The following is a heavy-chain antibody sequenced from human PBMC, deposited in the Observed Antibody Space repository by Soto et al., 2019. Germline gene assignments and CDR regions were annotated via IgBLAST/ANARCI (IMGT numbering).Heavy chain of an antibody. CDR3: ARTFYNYYDSSGYRYFDY. D-gene: IGHD3-22*01. J-gene: IGHJ4*02. V-gene: IGHV1-69*13. CDR1: GGTFSSYA. Sequence: SVKVSCKASGGTFSSYAISWVRQAPGQGLEWMGGIIPMFGTANYAQKFQGRVTITADESTSTAYMELSSLRSEDTAVYYCARTFYNYYDSSGYRYFDYWGQGTLVTVSS. CDR2: IIPMFGTA.